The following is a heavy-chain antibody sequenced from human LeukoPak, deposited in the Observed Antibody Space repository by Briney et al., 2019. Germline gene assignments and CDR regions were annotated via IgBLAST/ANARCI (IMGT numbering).Heavy chain of an antibody. Sequence: PGGSLRLSCAASGFTFSSYGMSWVRQAPGKGLEWVSAISGSGGSTYYADSVKGRFTISRDNSKNTLYLQMNSLRAEDTAVYYCAKDMSGAAVTTLVDYWGQGTLVTVSS. CDR2: ISGSGGST. J-gene: IGHJ4*02. V-gene: IGHV3-23*01. CDR3: AKDMSGAAVTTLVDY. CDR1: GFTFSSYG. D-gene: IGHD4-17*01.